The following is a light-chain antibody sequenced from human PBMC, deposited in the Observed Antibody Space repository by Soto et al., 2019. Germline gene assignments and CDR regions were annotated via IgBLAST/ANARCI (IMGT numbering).Light chain of an antibody. CDR2: GVS. V-gene: IGKV3-20*01. CDR1: QSVSSTF. J-gene: IGKJ1*01. Sequence: EIVLTQSPGTLSLSPGERATLSCRASQSVSSTFLAWYQQKPGQAPRLLIFGVSNRATGIPDRFSGSGSGTDFTLTISRLEPEDFAVYYCGQFVSAPPRTFGQGTKVDNK. CDR3: GQFVSAPPRT.